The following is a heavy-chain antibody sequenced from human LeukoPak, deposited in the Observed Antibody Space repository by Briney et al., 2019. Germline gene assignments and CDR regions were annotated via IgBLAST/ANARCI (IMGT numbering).Heavy chain of an antibody. CDR1: GGSISSSSYY. J-gene: IGHJ5*02. V-gene: IGHV4-39*07. CDR2: IYYSGST. D-gene: IGHD1-1*01. CDR3: ARDDDLQGAFDP. Sequence: SETLSLTCTVSGGSISSSSYYWGWIRQPPGKGLEWIGSIYYSGSTYYNPSLKSRVTISVDTSKNQFSLKLSSVTAADTAVYYCARDDDLQGAFDPWGQGTLVTVSS.